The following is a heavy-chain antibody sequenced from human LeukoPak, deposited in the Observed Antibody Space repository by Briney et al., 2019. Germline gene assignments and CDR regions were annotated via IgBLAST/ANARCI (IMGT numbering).Heavy chain of an antibody. CDR1: GFTFSSYW. Sequence: GGPLRLSCVVSGFTFSSYWMHWVRQAPGKGLVWVSRINSDGSTTSYADSVKGRFTISRDNAKNTLYLQMNSLRAEDTAVYYCARVLTGTAPFDYWGQGTLVTVSS. V-gene: IGHV3-74*01. CDR2: INSDGSTT. D-gene: IGHD7-27*01. J-gene: IGHJ4*02. CDR3: ARVLTGTAPFDY.